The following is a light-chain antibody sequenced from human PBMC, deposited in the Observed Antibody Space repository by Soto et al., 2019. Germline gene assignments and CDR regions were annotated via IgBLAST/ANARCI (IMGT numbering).Light chain of an antibody. CDR2: EVT. J-gene: IGLJ3*02. CDR3: SSHAGINNVV. CDR1: SSDVGGYNY. V-gene: IGLV2-8*01. Sequence: QSVLTQPPSASGSPGQSVAISCTGTSSDVGGYNYVSWYQQHPGKAPKLMIYEVTKRPSRVPDRFSGSKSGNTASLTVSGLQAEDEADYYCSSHAGINNVVFGGGTKLTVL.